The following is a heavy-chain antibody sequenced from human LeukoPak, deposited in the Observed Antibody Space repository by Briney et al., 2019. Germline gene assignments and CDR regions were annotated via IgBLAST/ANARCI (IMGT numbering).Heavy chain of an antibody. CDR1: GYTFTGYY. J-gene: IGHJ5*02. CDR3: ARDSVLRFLEWLCARRSSWFDP. Sequence: ASVKVSCKASGYTFTGYYMHWVRQAPGQGLEWMGRINPNSGGTNYAQKFQGRVTMTRDTSISTAYMELSRLRSDDTAVYYCARDSVLRFLEWLCARRSSWFDPWGQGTLVTVSS. D-gene: IGHD3-3*01. CDR2: INPNSGGT. V-gene: IGHV1-2*06.